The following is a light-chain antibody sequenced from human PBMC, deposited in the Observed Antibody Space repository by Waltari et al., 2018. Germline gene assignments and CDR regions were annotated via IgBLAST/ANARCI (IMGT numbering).Light chain of an antibody. CDR2: EVS. V-gene: IGLV2-14*01. CDR1: SSDVGGYNH. J-gene: IGLJ3*02. CDR3: SSYTSSSTWV. Sequence: QSALTQPASVSGSPGQSIPISCTGTSSDVGGYNHVSWYQQPPGKAPKLMIYEVSNRPSGVSNRFSGSKSGNTASLTISGLQAEDEADYYCSSYTSSSTWVFGGGTKLTVL.